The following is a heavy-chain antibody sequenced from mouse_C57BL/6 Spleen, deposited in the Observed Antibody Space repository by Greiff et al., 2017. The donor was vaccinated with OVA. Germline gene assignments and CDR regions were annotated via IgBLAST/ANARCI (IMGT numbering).Heavy chain of an antibody. CDR1: GYTFTSYW. J-gene: IGHJ4*01. CDR2: IDPSDSYT. D-gene: IGHD3-3*01. Sequence: QVQLQQPGAELVMPGASVKLSCKASGYTFTSYWMHWVKQRPGQGLEWIGEIDPSDSYTNYNQKFKGKSTLTVDKSSSTAYMQLSSLTSEDSAVYDGARVEGPVYAMDYWGQGTSVTVSS. CDR3: ARVEGPVYAMDY. V-gene: IGHV1-69*01.